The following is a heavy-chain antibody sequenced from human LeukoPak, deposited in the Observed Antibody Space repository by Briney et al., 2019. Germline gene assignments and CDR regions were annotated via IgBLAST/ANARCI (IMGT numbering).Heavy chain of an antibody. J-gene: IGHJ4*02. CDR2: ISGGGDST. Sequence: GWSLRPSCAASGFTFSSYAMSWVRQAPGKGLEWVSGISGGGDSTYYADSVKGRFTISRDNAKNTLYLQMNSLRAEDTAVYYCARARYCSSTSCYIDYWGQGTLVTVSS. CDR3: ARARYCSSTSCYIDY. CDR1: GFTFSSYA. V-gene: IGHV3-23*01. D-gene: IGHD2-2*02.